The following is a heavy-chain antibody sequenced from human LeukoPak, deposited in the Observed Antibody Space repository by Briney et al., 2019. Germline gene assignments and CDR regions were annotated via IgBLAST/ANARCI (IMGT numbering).Heavy chain of an antibody. Sequence: QPGRSLRLSCAASGFRFSTYGMHWVRQAPGKGLEWVAVIWYDGSNKNYADSVKGRFTISRDNSKNTVYLQMSSLRVEDTAVYYCAKLIGADAFDFWGQGTIVTVSS. J-gene: IGHJ3*01. D-gene: IGHD7-27*01. CDR1: GFRFSTYG. CDR2: IWYDGSNK. V-gene: IGHV3-33*06. CDR3: AKLIGADAFDF.